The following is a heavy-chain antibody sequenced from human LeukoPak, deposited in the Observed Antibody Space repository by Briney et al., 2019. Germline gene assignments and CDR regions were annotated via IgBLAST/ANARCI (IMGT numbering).Heavy chain of an antibody. D-gene: IGHD3-3*01. J-gene: IGHJ4*02. V-gene: IGHV3-74*01. CDR2: INSDGTRT. CDR1: GFTFSSYW. CDR3: ATVHFGYFTF. Sequence: GGSLRLSCAASGFTFSSYWIHWVRQAPGKGLVWVSRINSDGTRTSYADSVKGRFTISRDNAKNMLYLQMNGLRAEDTAVYYCATVHFGYFTFWGQGTLVPVSS.